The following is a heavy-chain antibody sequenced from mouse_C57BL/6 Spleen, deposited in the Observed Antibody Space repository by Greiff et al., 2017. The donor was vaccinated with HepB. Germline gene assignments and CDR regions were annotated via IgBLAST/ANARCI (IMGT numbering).Heavy chain of an antibody. V-gene: IGHV14-4*01. CDR2: IDPENGDT. CDR3: TTDYYGSRGAY. CDR1: GFNIKDDY. Sequence: EVKVVESGAELVRPGASVKLSCTASGFNIKDDYMHWVKQRPEQGLEWIGWIDPENGDTEYASKFQGKATITADTSSNTAYLQLSSLTSEDTAVYYCTTDYYGSRGAYWGQGTLVTVSA. J-gene: IGHJ3*01. D-gene: IGHD1-1*01.